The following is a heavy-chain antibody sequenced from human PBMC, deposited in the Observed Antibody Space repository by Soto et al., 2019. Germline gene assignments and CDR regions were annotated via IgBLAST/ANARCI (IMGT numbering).Heavy chain of an antibody. V-gene: IGHV3-33*01. CDR2: IWYDGTKK. Sequence: GGSLRLSCAASGFSLRAYGMHWLRRAPGKGLEWVAFIWYDGTKKFYANSVKGRSTISKDNSNNILYLQMSGLRAEDTAVYYCARDVVTAAAGSVNWFDPWGQGTLVTVSS. D-gene: IGHD6-25*01. CDR1: GFSLRAYG. CDR3: ARDVVTAAAGSVNWFDP. J-gene: IGHJ5*02.